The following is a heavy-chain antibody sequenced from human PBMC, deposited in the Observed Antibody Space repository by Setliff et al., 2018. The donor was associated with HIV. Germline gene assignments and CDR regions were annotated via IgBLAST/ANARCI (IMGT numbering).Heavy chain of an antibody. J-gene: IGHJ6*03. V-gene: IGHV4-39*01. Sequence: SETLSLTCTVSGDSIGSSSYYWGWIRQPPGKGLEWIGSINYRGNTYYNPSLKSRAAISVDTSKNQISLKLSSVTAADTAVYYCASLDGSESPYIYYYYMDVWGKGTAVTVSS. CDR1: GDSIGSSSYY. CDR3: ASLDGSESPYIYYYYMDV. D-gene: IGHD3-10*01. CDR2: INYRGNT.